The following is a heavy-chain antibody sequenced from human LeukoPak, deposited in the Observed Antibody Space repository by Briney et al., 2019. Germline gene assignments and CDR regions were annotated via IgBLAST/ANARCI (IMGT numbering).Heavy chain of an antibody. CDR3: AREIKDYYGSGSYYRDY. CDR1: ELTVGSNS. J-gene: IGHJ4*02. CDR2: IYSGGNT. V-gene: IGHV3-66*01. D-gene: IGHD3-10*01. Sequence: GGFLRLSCAAPELTVGSNSRTWVRQAPGKGLEWVSLIYSGGNTYYADSMKGRFNISRDNSKNTLSLHMNSLRAEDTAVYYCAREIKDYYGSGSYYRDYWGQGTLVTVSS.